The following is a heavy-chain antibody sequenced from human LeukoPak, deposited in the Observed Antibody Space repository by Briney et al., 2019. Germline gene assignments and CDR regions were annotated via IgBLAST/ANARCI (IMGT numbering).Heavy chain of an antibody. CDR1: GFTFRSYW. J-gene: IGHJ4*02. D-gene: IGHD1-26*01. V-gene: IGHV3-7*01. CDR2: IKEDGSQK. CDR3: AKDEVGGHFEY. Sequence: GGSLRLSCAASGFTFRSYWMSWVRQAPGEGLEWVAKIKEDGSQKYCVDSVKGRFTISRDNAKNSLYLQMNSLRAEDTAVYYCAKDEVGGHFEYWGQGTLVTVSS.